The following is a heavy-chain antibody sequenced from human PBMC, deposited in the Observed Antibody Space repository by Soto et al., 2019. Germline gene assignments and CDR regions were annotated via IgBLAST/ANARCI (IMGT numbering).Heavy chain of an antibody. Sequence: EVQLLESGGGLVQPGGSLRLSCAASGFTFSSYAMSWVRQAPGKGLEWVSAISGSGGSTYYADSVKGRFTISRDNSKNPLYLQMNSLRAEDTAVYYCAKEQRHAVRFLEWLPEKGGFDYWGQGTLVTVSS. CDR3: AKEQRHAVRFLEWLPEKGGFDY. CDR2: ISGSGGST. J-gene: IGHJ4*02. CDR1: GFTFSSYA. V-gene: IGHV3-23*01. D-gene: IGHD3-3*01.